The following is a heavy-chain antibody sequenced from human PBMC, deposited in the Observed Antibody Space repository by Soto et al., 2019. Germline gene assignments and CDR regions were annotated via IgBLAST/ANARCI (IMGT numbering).Heavy chain of an antibody. D-gene: IGHD4-17*01. CDR1: GGSISSGGYY. J-gene: IGHJ6*03. CDR3: AGCLRHDYGDYENYYYYYYMDV. V-gene: IGHV4-31*03. Sequence: SETLSLTCTVSGGSISSGGYYWSWIRQHPGKGLEWIGYIYYSGSTYYKPSLKSRVTISVDTSKNQFSLKLSSVTAADTAVYYCAGCLRHDYGDYENYYYYYYMDVWGKGTTVTVSS. CDR2: IYYSGST.